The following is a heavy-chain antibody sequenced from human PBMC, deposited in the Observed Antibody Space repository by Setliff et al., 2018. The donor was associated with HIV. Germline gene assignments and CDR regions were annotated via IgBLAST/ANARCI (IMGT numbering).Heavy chain of an antibody. D-gene: IGHD6-6*01. CDR1: GYTFIGYY. CDR3: ARGSSSGY. J-gene: IGHJ4*02. V-gene: IGHV1-8*02. Sequence: RASVKVSCKASGYTFIGYYIHWVRQAPGQGLEWMGWMNPNSGNTGYAQKFQGRVTMTRNTSISTAYMELSSLRSEDTAVYYCARGSSSGYWGQGTLVTVSS. CDR2: MNPNSGNT.